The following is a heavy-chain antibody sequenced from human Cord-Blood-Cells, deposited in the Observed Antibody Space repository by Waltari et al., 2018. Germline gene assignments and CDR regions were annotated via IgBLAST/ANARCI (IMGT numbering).Heavy chain of an antibody. D-gene: IGHD1-20*01. J-gene: IGHJ3*02. CDR2: ISYDGSNK. CDR1: GFTFSSYA. V-gene: IGHV3-30-3*01. Sequence: QVQLVESGGGVVQPGRSLRLSCAASGFTFSSYAMHWVRQAPGKGLEWVAVISYDGSNKYYADSVKGRFTISRDNSENTLYLQMNSLRAEDTAVYFGVAVARYNAFDIWGQGTMVTVSS. CDR3: VAVARYNAFDI.